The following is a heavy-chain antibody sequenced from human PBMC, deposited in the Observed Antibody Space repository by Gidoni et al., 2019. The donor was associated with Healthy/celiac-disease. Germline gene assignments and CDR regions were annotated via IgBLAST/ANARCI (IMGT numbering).Heavy chain of an antibody. CDR1: GGSFSGYY. V-gene: IGHV4-34*01. D-gene: IGHD6-13*01. CDR3: AREGGTAAGTDY. CDR2: IHHSGST. Sequence: QVQLQQWGAGLLKPSETLSLTCAVYGGSFSGYYWSWIRQPPGKGLELIGEIHHSGSTNYSPSLKSRVTISVDTSKNQFSLKLSSVTAADTAVYYCAREGGTAAGTDYWGQGTLVTVSS. J-gene: IGHJ4*02.